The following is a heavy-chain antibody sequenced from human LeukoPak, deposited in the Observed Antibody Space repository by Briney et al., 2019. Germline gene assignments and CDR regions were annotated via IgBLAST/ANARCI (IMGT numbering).Heavy chain of an antibody. Sequence: SETLTLTCAVYGGSFSGYYWSWIRQPPGKGLEWIGEINHSGSTNYNPSLKSRVTISVDTSKNQFSLKLSSVTAADTAVYYCASRSALTGYLYYYYGMDVWDKGTTVTVSS. CDR2: INHSGST. V-gene: IGHV4-34*01. J-gene: IGHJ6*04. CDR1: GGSFSGYY. D-gene: IGHD3-9*01. CDR3: ASRSALTGYLYYYYGMDV.